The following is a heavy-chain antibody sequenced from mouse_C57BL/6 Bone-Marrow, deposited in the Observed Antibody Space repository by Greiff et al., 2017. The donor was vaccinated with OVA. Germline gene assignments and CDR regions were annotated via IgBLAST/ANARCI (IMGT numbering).Heavy chain of an antibody. J-gene: IGHJ2*01. Sequence: QVQLQQPGAELVMPGASVKLSCKASGYTFTSYWMPWVKQRPGQGLEWIGEIDPSDSYTNYNQKFKGKSTLTVDKSSSTPYMQLSRLTSADSAVNYYARVSPPYYFDYWGQGATHAVTS. V-gene: IGHV1-69*01. CDR3: ARVSPPYYFDY. D-gene: IGHD6-2*01. CDR2: IDPSDSYT. CDR1: GYTFTSYW.